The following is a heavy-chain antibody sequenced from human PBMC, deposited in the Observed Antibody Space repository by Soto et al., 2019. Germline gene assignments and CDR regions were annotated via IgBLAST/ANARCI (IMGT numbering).Heavy chain of an antibody. CDR1: GGTFSSYA. CDR3: ARSHQITIFGVVIPVDYYYGTDV. Sequence: SVKVSCKASGGTFSSYAISWVRQAPGQGLEWMGGIIPIFGTANYAQKFQGRVTITADKSTGTAYMELSSLRSEDTAVYYCARSHQITIFGVVIPVDYYYGTDVWGQGTTVTVSS. J-gene: IGHJ6*02. V-gene: IGHV1-69*06. CDR2: IIPIFGTA. D-gene: IGHD3-3*01.